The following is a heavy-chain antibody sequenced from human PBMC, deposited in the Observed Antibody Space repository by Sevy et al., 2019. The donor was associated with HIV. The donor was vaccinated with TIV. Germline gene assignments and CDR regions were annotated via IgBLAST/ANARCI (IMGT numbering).Heavy chain of an antibody. CDR3: ARPMDSSGWGGFDY. D-gene: IGHD6-19*01. V-gene: IGHV1-2*02. CDR1: GYTFTGYY. J-gene: IGHJ4*02. Sequence: ASVKVSCKASGYTFTGYYMHWVRQAPGQGLEWMGWINPNSGGTNCAQKFQGRVTMTRDTSISTAYMELSRLRSDDTAGYYCARPMDSSGWGGFDYWGQGTLVTVSS. CDR2: INPNSGGT.